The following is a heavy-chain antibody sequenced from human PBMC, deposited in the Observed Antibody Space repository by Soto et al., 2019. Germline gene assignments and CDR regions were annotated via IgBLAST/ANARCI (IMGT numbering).Heavy chain of an antibody. CDR2: ISWDGGST. CDR1: GFTFDDYA. Sequence: GGSLRLSCAASGFTFDDYAMHWVRQAPGKGLEWVSLISWDGGSTYYADSVKGRFTISRDNSKNSLYLQMNSLRAEDTALYYCAKDQTATNPYYYGMDVRGKGTTVTVSS. V-gene: IGHV3-43D*04. D-gene: IGHD5-18*01. CDR3: AKDQTATNPYYYGMDV. J-gene: IGHJ6*04.